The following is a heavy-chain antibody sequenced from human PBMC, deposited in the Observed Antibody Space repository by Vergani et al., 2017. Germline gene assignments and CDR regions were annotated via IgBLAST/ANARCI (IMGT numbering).Heavy chain of an antibody. CDR2: ISSSSSTI. Sequence: EVQLVESGGGLVQPGGSLRLSCAASGFTFSSYSMNWVRQAPGKGLEWVSYISSSSSTIYYADSVKGRFTISRDNAKNSLYLQMNSLRAEDTAVYYCAILWFGELPFYWGQGTLVTVSS. CDR3: AILWFGELPFY. D-gene: IGHD3-10*01. V-gene: IGHV3-48*01. J-gene: IGHJ4*02. CDR1: GFTFSSYS.